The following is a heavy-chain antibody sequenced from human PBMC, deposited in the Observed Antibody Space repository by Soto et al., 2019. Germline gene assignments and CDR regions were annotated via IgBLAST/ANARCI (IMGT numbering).Heavy chain of an antibody. Sequence: QVQLVESGGGVVQPGRSLRLSCAASGFTFSSYGMHWVRQAPGKGLEWVAVIWYDGSNKYYADSVKGRFTISRDNSKNSLYLQMNSLRAEDTAVYYCARGIAAAGPDDYWGQGTLVTVSS. CDR2: IWYDGSNK. J-gene: IGHJ4*02. CDR3: ARGIAAAGPDDY. V-gene: IGHV3-33*01. CDR1: GFTFSSYG. D-gene: IGHD6-13*01.